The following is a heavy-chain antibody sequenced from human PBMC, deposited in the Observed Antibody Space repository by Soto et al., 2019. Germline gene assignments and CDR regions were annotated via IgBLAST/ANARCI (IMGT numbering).Heavy chain of an antibody. Sequence: EVQLVESGGDSVQPGGSLRLSCVASGFSLSDYSMNWVRLAPGKGLEWVAYIYKGGSPIYYADSVKGRFTISRDTGKNSLYLQMNTLTAEDTAVYYCVRDPEALDYWGQGTLVTVSS. J-gene: IGHJ4*02. CDR2: IYKGGSPI. V-gene: IGHV3-48*01. CDR1: GFSLSDYS. CDR3: VRDPEALDY.